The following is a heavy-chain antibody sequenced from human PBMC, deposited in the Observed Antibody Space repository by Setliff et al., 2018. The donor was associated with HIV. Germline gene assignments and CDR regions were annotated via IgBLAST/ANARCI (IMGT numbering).Heavy chain of an antibody. CDR1: GYTFTAYV. D-gene: IGHD3-16*01. J-gene: IGHJ4*02. CDR3: ARGPGAFGGTSVQNFDY. Sequence: VASVMVSCKASGYTFTAYVMHWVRQAPGQGLEWMGWINAGNGNTKYSQKFQGRVTFIRDTSASTAYMELSSLRSEDTAVYYCARGPGAFGGTSVQNFDYWGQGTLVTVSS. V-gene: IGHV1-3*01. CDR2: INAGNGNT.